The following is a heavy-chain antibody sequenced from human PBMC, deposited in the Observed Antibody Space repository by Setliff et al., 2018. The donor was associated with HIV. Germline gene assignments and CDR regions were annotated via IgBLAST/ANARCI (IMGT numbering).Heavy chain of an antibody. V-gene: IGHV4-39*07. D-gene: IGHD6-19*01. CDR3: ARLGWFSKNFDF. Sequence: SETLSLTCTVSGGSISSNSYYWGWIRQPPGKGLEWIGSIFYRGNTNYNPSLKSRVTMSVDKSLNQVSLKLSSVTAADTAVYFCARLGWFSKNFDFWGQGTLVTVSS. CDR1: GGSISSNSYY. CDR2: IFYRGNT. J-gene: IGHJ4*02.